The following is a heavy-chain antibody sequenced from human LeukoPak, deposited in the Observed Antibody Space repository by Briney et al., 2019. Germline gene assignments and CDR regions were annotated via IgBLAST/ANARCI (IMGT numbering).Heavy chain of an antibody. CDR3: ARDGKRASMITVGGARPYFFDY. Sequence: SETLSLTCTVSGGSISSSSYNWGWIRQPPGKGLEWIGSIYYSGSTYYNPSLKSRVTISVDKSKNQFSLKLSSVTAADTAVYYCARDGKRASMITVGGARPYFFDYWGQGILVTVSS. CDR2: IYYSGST. CDR1: GGSISSSSYN. J-gene: IGHJ4*02. V-gene: IGHV4-39*07. D-gene: IGHD3-16*01.